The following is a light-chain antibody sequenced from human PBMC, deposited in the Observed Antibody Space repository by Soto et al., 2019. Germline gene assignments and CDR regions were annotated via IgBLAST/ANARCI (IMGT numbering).Light chain of an antibody. Sequence: QSALTQPASVSGSPGQSITISCTGTSSDVGAYNCVAWYQQHPGKAPKLMICDVNNRPSGVSNRFSGSKSGNTASLTISGLQAEDEGDYYCSSYTSTNSVVFGGGTKVTVL. CDR3: SSYTSTNSVV. CDR1: SSDVGAYNC. V-gene: IGLV2-14*03. CDR2: DVN. J-gene: IGLJ3*02.